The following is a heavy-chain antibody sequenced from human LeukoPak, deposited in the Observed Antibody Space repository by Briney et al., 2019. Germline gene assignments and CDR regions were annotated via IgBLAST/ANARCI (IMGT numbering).Heavy chain of an antibody. D-gene: IGHD3-22*01. J-gene: IGHJ4*02. CDR3: ARRVEDYYDSSGYYGPIDY. V-gene: IGHV4-61*01. CDR2: IYYSGST. Sequence: SETLSLTCTVSGGSVSSGSYYWSWIRQPPGKGLEWIGYIYYSGSTNYNPSLKSRVTISVDTSKNQFSLKLSSVTAADTAVYYCARRVEDYYDSSGYYGPIDYWGQGTLVTVSS. CDR1: GGSVSSGSYY.